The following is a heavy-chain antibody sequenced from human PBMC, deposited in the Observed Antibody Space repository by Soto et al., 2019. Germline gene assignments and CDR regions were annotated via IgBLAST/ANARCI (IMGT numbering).Heavy chain of an antibody. CDR3: TRGTKGGSPPL. CDR1: DFVFSNYS. D-gene: IGHD2-15*01. V-gene: IGHV3-48*02. CDR2: ISSSSTNT. J-gene: IGHJ4*02. Sequence: GGSLRLSCAGSDFVFSNYSMNWVRQAPGRGLEWVSYISSSSTNTYYPASVRGRFTISRDNAKNSLFLRMISLKDEDTAVYYCTRGTKGGSPPLWGRGTLVTVSS.